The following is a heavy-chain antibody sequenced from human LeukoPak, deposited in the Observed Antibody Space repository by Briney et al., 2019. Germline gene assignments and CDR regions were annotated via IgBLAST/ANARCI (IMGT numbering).Heavy chain of an antibody. D-gene: IGHD2-8*01. J-gene: IGHJ4*02. CDR3: AREGLYCTNGVCYPIDY. V-gene: IGHV3-53*01. CDR2: IYSGGST. CDR1: GFTVSSNY. Sequence: GGSLRLSCAASGFTVSSNYMSWVRQAPGKGLEWVSVIYSGGSTYYADSVKGRFTISRDNSKNTLYLQMNSLRAEDTAVYYCAREGLYCTNGVCYPIDYWGQGTLVTVSS.